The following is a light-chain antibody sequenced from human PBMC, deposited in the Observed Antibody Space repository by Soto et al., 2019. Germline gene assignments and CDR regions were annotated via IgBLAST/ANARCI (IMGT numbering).Light chain of an antibody. V-gene: IGKV3-20*01. CDR1: QSVSSD. J-gene: IGKJ2*01. Sequence: EIVLTQSPGTLSLSPGERATLSCRASQSVSSDLAWYQQKFGQAPRLLIYSASLRATGIPDTFSGRGSGTDFTLTISRLEPEDFAVYYCHQYGSSPDTFGQGTKLEIK. CDR3: HQYGSSPDT. CDR2: SAS.